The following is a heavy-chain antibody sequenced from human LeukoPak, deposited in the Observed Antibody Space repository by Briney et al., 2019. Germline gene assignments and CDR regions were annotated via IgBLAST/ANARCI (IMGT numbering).Heavy chain of an antibody. CDR3: ARLADDYVWGSYRTVGYFDY. V-gene: IGHV5-51*01. J-gene: IGHJ4*02. CDR1: GYSFTSYW. CDR2: IYPGDSDT. Sequence: GESLKISCKGSGYSFTSYWIGWVRQMPEKGLEWMGIIYPGDSDTRYSPSFQGQVTISADKSISTAYLQWSSLKASDTAMYYCARLADDYVWGSYRTVGYFDYWGQGTLVTVSS. D-gene: IGHD3-16*02.